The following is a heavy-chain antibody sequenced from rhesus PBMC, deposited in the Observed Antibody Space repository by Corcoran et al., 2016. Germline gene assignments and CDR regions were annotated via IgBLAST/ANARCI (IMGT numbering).Heavy chain of an antibody. J-gene: IGHJ3*01. CDR3: AKADYYYDGDHYTDAFDF. Sequence: QVQLQESGPGLVKPSETLSLTCTVSGASISTNWWSWFRHPPGTGLGWSGEINGNSGNTNYNPALKSRVAISKDASKNQFSLKLSSVTAADTAVYYCAKADYYYDGDHYTDAFDFWGQGLRVTVSS. V-gene: IGHV4-80*01. D-gene: IGHD3-28*01. CDR2: INGNSGNT. CDR1: GASISTNW.